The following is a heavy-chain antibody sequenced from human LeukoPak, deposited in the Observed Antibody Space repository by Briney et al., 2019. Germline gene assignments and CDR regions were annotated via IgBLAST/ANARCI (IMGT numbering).Heavy chain of an antibody. V-gene: IGHV1-69*05. CDR2: IIPIFGTA. CDR1: RGTFSSYA. J-gene: IGHJ6*03. CDR3: ARETGPSSWSYYYYDYMDV. D-gene: IGHD6-13*01. Sequence: GASLKVSCKASRGTFSSYAISWVRHAPGPGREWMGRIIPIFGTANYAQKFQSRVTITTDESTSTAYMELSSLRSEDTAVYYCARETGPSSWSYYYYDYMDVWGKGTTVTVSS.